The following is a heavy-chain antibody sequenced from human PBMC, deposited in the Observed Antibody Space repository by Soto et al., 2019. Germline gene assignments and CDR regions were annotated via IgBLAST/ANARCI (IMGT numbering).Heavy chain of an antibody. D-gene: IGHD3-10*01. CDR3: AKYYYGSGSYSYYYYYGMDV. Sequence: EVQLLESGGGLVQPGGSLRLSCAASGFTFSSYAMSWVRQAPGKGLEWVSAISGSGGSTYYADSVKGRFTISRDNSKNTLYLQMNSRRAEDTAVYYCAKYYYGSGSYSYYYYYGMDVWGQGTTVTVSS. V-gene: IGHV3-23*01. CDR2: ISGSGGST. CDR1: GFTFSSYA. J-gene: IGHJ6*02.